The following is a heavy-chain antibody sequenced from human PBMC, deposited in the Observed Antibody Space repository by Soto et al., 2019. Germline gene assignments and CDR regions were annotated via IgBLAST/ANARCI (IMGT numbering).Heavy chain of an antibody. Sequence: GGSLRLSCAASGFTFDDYAMHWVRQAPGKGLEWVSGISWNSGSIGYADSVKGRFTISRDNAKNSLYLQMNSLRAEDTALYYCAKGRLHYGSGSYYLDYCGQGTLVSVSS. CDR3: AKGRLHYGSGSYYLDY. CDR1: GFTFDDYA. V-gene: IGHV3-9*01. CDR2: ISWNSGSI. J-gene: IGHJ4*02. D-gene: IGHD3-10*01.